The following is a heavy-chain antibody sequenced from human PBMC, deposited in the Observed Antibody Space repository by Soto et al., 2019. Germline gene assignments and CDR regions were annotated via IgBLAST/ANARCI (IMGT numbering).Heavy chain of an antibody. Sequence: QVQLQESGPGLVKPSETLSLTCTVSGGSISSYYWSWIRQPPGKGLEWIGDIYYSGSTNYNPALKSRVTISVDTSKNQFSLRLSSVTAADTAVYYCARGGLPGSSSWFRPYYYYGMDVWGQGTTVTVSS. CDR2: IYYSGST. CDR1: GGSISSYY. D-gene: IGHD6-13*01. CDR3: ARGGLPGSSSWFRPYYYYGMDV. J-gene: IGHJ6*02. V-gene: IGHV4-59*01.